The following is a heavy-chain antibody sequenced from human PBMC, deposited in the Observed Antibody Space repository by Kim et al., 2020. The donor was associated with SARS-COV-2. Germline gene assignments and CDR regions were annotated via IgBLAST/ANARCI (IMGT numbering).Heavy chain of an antibody. CDR3: ARIRPSNSFDY. CDR2: IYYSGGSS. CDR1: GDSISGYY. Sequence: SETLSLTCTVSGDSISGYYWSWIRQPPGKGLEWIGYIYYSGGSSNYNPSLKSRVTISVDTSKNLFSLKLSSVTAADTAVYYCARIRPSNSFDYLGQGTL. J-gene: IGHJ4*02. V-gene: IGHV4-59*08.